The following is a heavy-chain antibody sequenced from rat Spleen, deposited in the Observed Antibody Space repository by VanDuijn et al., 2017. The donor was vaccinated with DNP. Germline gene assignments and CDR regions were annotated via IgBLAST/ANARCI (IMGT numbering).Heavy chain of an antibody. D-gene: IGHD4-1*01. CDR3: TREGTETGYFDY. Sequence: EVQLVESGGGLVQPGGSKKLSCAASDFTFSYFSMAWVRQAPTKGLEWVATISSRDDTTYYQDSVKGRFSISRDNAKSILSLQMSGLRSDDTATYYCTREGTETGYFDYWGRGVMVTVSS. J-gene: IGHJ2*01. CDR2: ISSRDDTT. V-gene: IGHV5-46*01. CDR1: DFTFSYFS.